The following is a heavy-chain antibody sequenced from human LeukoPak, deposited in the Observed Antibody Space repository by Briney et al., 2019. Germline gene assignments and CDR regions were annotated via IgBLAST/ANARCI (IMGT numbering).Heavy chain of an antibody. J-gene: IGHJ4*02. CDR1: GFTFSSYS. CDR2: IKQDGSEK. CDR3: ARALYYYRYFDY. D-gene: IGHD3-22*01. Sequence: GGSLRLSCAASGFTFSSYSMNWVRQAPGKGLEWVANIKQDGSEKYYVDSVKGRFTISRDNAKNSLYLQMNSLRAEDTAVYYCARALYYYRYFDYWGQGTLVTVSS. V-gene: IGHV3-7*01.